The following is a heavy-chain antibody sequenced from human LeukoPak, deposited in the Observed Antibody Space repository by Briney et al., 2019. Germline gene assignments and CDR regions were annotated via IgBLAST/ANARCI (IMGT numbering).Heavy chain of an antibody. D-gene: IGHD3-22*01. J-gene: IGHJ3*02. V-gene: IGHV3-33*01. CDR3: AREVVVIIKDAFDI. Sequence: GGSLRLSCAASGFTFSSYGMHWVRQAPGKGLEWVAVLWYDGSNKYYADSVKGRFTISRDNSKNTLYLQMNSLRAEDTAVYYCAREVVVIIKDAFDIWGQGTMVTVSS. CDR1: GFTFSSYG. CDR2: LWYDGSNK.